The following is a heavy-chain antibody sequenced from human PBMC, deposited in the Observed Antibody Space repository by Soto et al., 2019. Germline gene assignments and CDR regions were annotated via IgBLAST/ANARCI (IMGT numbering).Heavy chain of an antibody. Sequence: QVQLVQSGAEVKKPGASLKVSCKASGYTFTDHYIHWVRQVPGQGLQWMGWINPNTGVAHSAQKFQGSVTMTSDTSISTAYMELSRLKSDDTAMYYCARDVVGNGNDRYFDPWGQGTLVTVSS. CDR1: GYTFTDHY. J-gene: IGHJ5*02. V-gene: IGHV1-2*04. CDR2: INPNTGVA. CDR3: ARDVVGNGNDRYFDP. D-gene: IGHD1-20*01.